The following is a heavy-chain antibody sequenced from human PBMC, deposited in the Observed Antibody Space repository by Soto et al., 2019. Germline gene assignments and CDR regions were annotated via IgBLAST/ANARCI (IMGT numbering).Heavy chain of an antibody. CDR3: AAQGRYYDILTGYIVDY. D-gene: IGHD3-9*01. CDR2: ISSSSSYI. J-gene: IGHJ4*01. V-gene: IGHV3-21*01. Sequence: GGSLRLSCAASGFTFSSYSMNWVRQAPGKGLEWVSSISSSSSYIYYADSVKGRFTISRDNAKNSLYLQMNSLRAEDTAVYYCAAQGRYYDILTGYIVDYWGHGTLVTVSS. CDR1: GFTFSSYS.